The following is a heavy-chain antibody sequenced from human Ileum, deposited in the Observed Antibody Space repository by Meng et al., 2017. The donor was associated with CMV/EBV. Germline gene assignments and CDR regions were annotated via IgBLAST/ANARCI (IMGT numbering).Heavy chain of an antibody. CDR2: SSHSGNT. Sequence: QVQLHQWGGGLLKPSETLSLTCAVYSGSFSDFFWGWIRQPPGKGLEWIGESSHSGNTKYNPSLKSRVTISVDASKNQFSLNMRSVTAADTAVYYCARQEELWGYFDYWGQGTLVTVSS. CDR3: ARQEELWGYFDY. V-gene: IGHV4-34*01. CDR1: SGSFSDFF. J-gene: IGHJ4*02. D-gene: IGHD1-7*01.